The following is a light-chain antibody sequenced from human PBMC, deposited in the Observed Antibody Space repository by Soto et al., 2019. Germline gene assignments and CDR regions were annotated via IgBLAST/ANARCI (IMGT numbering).Light chain of an antibody. Sequence: QAVLTQPPSASGSPGQSVTFSCTGTSRDIGEYNYVSWYQQHPGKAPNLIIFEVSQRPSGVPDLFSGSKSGTTASLTVSGLQAADEGDYYCSSDTGAYTVIFGGGTQLTVL. CDR1: SRDIGEYNY. J-gene: IGLJ2*01. CDR3: SSDTGAYTVI. V-gene: IGLV2-8*01. CDR2: EVS.